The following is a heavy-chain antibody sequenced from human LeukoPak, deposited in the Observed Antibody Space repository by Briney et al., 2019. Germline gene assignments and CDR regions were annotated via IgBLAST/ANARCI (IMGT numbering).Heavy chain of an antibody. D-gene: IGHD6-19*01. V-gene: IGHV3-21*01. CDR3: ARGSLYSSGWYDSWYFDL. CDR1: GFTFSSYS. J-gene: IGHJ2*01. Sequence: GGSLRLSCAASGFTFSSYSMNWVRQAPGKGLEWVSSISSSSSYIYYADSVKGRFTISRDNAKNSLYLQMNSLRAEDTAVYYCARGSLYSSGWYDSWYFDLWGRGTLVTVSS. CDR2: ISSSSSYI.